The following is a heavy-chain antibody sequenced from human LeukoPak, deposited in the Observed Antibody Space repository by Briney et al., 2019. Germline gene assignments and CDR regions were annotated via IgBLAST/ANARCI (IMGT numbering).Heavy chain of an antibody. Sequence: SDTLSLTCAVYGGSFSGYYWNWVRQPPGKGLEWIGEIHPSGSTTYNPSLQSRVTLSVDTSQNQFSLKVSSVTVADTAVYYCARGVDEAKVGYWGQGTLVTVSS. J-gene: IGHJ4*02. CDR2: IHPSGST. V-gene: IGHV4-34*01. CDR3: ARGVDEAKVGY. CDR1: GGSFSGYY.